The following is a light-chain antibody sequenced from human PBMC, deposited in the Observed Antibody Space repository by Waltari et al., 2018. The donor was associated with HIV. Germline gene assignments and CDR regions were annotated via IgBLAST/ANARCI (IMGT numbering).Light chain of an antibody. CDR2: KNN. J-gene: IGLJ3*02. CDR1: DSHIGSNY. Sequence: QSVVTQPPSASGTPGQRVTISGSGSDSHIGSNYVYWYQDLPGTAPKLLIYKNNQRSSGVPDRFSGSKSDTSASLAISGLRSEDEADYYCASWDDNLNSWVFGGGTKLTVL. CDR3: ASWDDNLNSWV. V-gene: IGLV1-47*01.